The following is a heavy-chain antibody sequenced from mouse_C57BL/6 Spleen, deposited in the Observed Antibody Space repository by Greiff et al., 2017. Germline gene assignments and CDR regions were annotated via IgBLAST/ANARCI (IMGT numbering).Heavy chain of an antibody. Sequence: EVKLVESEGGLVQPGSSMKLSCTASGFTFSDYYMAWVRQVPEKGLEWVANINYDGSSTYYLDSLKSRFIISRDNAKNILYLQMSSLKSEDTATYYCARVGYGSRSLDYWGQGTTLTVSS. D-gene: IGHD1-1*01. CDR1: GFTFSDYY. V-gene: IGHV5-16*01. CDR3: ARVGYGSRSLDY. J-gene: IGHJ2*01. CDR2: INYDGSST.